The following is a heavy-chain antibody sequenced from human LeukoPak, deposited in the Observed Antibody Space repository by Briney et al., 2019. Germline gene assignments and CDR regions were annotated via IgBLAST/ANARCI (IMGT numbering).Heavy chain of an antibody. CDR1: GFTFSSYA. Sequence: GSLRLSCAASGFTFSSYAMHWVRQAPGKGLEWVAVISYDGSNKYYADSVKGRFTISRDNSKNTLYLQMNSLRAEDTAVYYCARGGNGSGYHYYYYYMDVWGKGTTVTISS. J-gene: IGHJ6*03. V-gene: IGHV3-30*04. CDR2: ISYDGSNK. D-gene: IGHD3-22*01. CDR3: ARGGNGSGYHYYYYYMDV.